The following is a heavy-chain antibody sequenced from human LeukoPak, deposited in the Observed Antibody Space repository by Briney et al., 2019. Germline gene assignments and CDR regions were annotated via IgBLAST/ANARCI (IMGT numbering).Heavy chain of an antibody. CDR1: GGSISSYY. Sequence: PSETLSLTCTVSGGSISSYYWSWIRQPPGKGLEWIGYIYYSGSTNYNPSLKSRVTISVDTSKNQFSLKLSSVTAADTAVYYCARDRQACSRYNWNDWCGSYMDVWGKGTTVTVSS. D-gene: IGHD1-1*01. V-gene: IGHV4-59*01. CDR3: ARDRQACSRYNWNDWCGSYMDV. J-gene: IGHJ6*03. CDR2: IYYSGST.